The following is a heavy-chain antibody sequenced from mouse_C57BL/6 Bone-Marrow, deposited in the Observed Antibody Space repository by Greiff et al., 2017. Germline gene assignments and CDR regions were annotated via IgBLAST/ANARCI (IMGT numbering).Heavy chain of an antibody. CDR2: ISSGGDYI. J-gene: IGHJ2*01. Sequence: EVQRVESGEGLVKPGGSLILSCAASGLTFSSYAMSWVRQTPEKRLEWVAYISSGGDYIYYAETLKSRFTISRDNARNTLYLQMSSLKSEDTAMYYCTNNRDYWGQGTTLTVSS. CDR3: TNNRDY. D-gene: IGHD1-3*01. V-gene: IGHV5-9-1*02. CDR1: GLTFSSYA.